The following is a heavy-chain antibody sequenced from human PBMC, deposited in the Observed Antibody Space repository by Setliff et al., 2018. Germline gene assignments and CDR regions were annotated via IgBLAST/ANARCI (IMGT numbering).Heavy chain of an antibody. Sequence: ASVKVSCKASGYTFTNYGVSWVRQAPGQGLEWMGWISGYDDNTNYAQHLQGRVTMTTDTSTSTAYMELRSLTSADTAVYYCARGSAKMVALPTANYFDPWGQGTPVTVSS. CDR3: ARGSAKMVALPTANYFDP. D-gene: IGHD2-2*01. CDR1: GYTFTNYG. CDR2: ISGYDDNT. V-gene: IGHV1-18*01. J-gene: IGHJ5*02.